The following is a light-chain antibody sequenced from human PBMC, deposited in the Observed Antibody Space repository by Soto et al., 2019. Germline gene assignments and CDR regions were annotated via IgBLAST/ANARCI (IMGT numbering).Light chain of an antibody. CDR3: SSYTRSSTHWV. Sequence: QSVLTQPASVSGSPGQSITISCTGTSSDVGGYNYVSWYQQHPGKAPKLMIYEVSNRPSGVSNRFSGSKSGNTASLTISGLQAEDEADYYCSSYTRSSTHWVFGGGTKLT. V-gene: IGLV2-14*01. J-gene: IGLJ3*02. CDR1: SSDVGGYNY. CDR2: EVS.